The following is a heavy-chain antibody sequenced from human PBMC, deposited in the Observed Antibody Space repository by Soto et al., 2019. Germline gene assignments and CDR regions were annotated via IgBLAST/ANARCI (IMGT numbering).Heavy chain of an antibody. D-gene: IGHD6-13*01. CDR3: TRESTIAAANPRGAFDY. CDR1: GFTFSSYA. J-gene: IGHJ4*02. CDR2: ISYDGRNK. V-gene: IGHV3-30*04. Sequence: QVQLVESGGGVVQPGRSLRLSCAASGFTFSSYAMHWVRQAPGKGLEWVAFISYDGRNKYYADSVKGRFTISRDTSKNTVYLQMESLRSDAKAVYYCTRESTIAAANPRGAFDYWGQGTLVTVSS.